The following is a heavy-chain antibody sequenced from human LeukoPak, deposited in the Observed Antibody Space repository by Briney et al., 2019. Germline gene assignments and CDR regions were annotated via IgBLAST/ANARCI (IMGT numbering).Heavy chain of an antibody. Sequence: SGPTLVNPTQTLTLTCTFSGFSLSTSGMRVSWIRQPPGKALEWLARIDWDDDTYYSTSLKTRVTISKDTSKNQVVLTMTNMDPVDTATYYCARDYDYDSSGYCPGYSQHWGQGTLVTVSS. CDR3: ARDYDYDSSGYCPGYSQH. CDR1: GFSLSTSGMR. J-gene: IGHJ1*01. CDR2: IDWDDDT. V-gene: IGHV2-70*04. D-gene: IGHD3-22*01.